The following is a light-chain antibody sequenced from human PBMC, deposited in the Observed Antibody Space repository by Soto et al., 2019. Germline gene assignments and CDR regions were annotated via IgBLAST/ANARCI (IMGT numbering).Light chain of an antibody. CDR2: AAS. V-gene: IGKV3-20*01. CDR1: QSVSNNY. CDR3: QQYGSLIT. J-gene: IGKJ5*01. Sequence: GLMPTPRKRAVSSGGSATGGCRGSQSVSNNYLAWYQQKPGQAPRLLIYAASNRATGIQDRFSGSGSGTEFTLPLRRLAPEDFAVYYCQQYGSLITCGQGTRLEIK.